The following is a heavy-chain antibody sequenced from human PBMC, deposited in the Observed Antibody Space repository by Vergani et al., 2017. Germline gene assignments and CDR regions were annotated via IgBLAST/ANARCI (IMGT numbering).Heavy chain of an antibody. CDR2: INWNGGST. V-gene: IGHV3-20*04. Sequence: EVQLVESGGSVVRPGGSLRLSCAASGFTFDDYGMSWVRQAPGKGLEWVSGINWNGGSTSYADSVKGRFTISRDNAKNSLYLQMNSLRAEDTALYYCAREMNAYYDFWSGYYTQYYFDYWGQRTLVTVSS. D-gene: IGHD3-3*01. CDR3: AREMNAYYDFWSGYYTQYYFDY. CDR1: GFTFDDYG. J-gene: IGHJ4*02.